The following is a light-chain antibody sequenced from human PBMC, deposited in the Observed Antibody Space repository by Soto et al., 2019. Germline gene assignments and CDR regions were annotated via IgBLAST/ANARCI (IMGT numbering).Light chain of an antibody. CDR1: QSVGGS. Sequence: VMTQSPATLSVSPGERVTLSCRASQSVGGSLAWYRQKPGQAPSLLVYGASTRATGIPARFSGSGSGTDFTLSISSLEPEDFAVYYCQQRKNWQVTFGQGTRLEIK. V-gene: IGKV3-15*01. CDR3: QQRKNWQVT. J-gene: IGKJ5*01. CDR2: GAS.